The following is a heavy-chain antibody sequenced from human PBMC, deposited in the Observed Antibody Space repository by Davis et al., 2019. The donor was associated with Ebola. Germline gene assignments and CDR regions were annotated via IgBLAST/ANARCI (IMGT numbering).Heavy chain of an antibody. CDR3: ARGSSKAYYYYGMDV. Sequence: AASVKVSCKASGYTFTSYAMHWVRPAPGQRLEWMGWINAGNGNTKYSQKFQGRVTITRDTSASTAYMELSSLRSEDTAVYYCARGSSKAYYYYGMDVWGQGTTVTVSS. D-gene: IGHD6-6*01. V-gene: IGHV1-3*01. CDR1: GYTFTSYA. J-gene: IGHJ6*02. CDR2: INAGNGNT.